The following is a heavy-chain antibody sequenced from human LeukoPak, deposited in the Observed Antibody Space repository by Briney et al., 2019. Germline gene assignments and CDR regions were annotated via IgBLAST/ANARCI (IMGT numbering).Heavy chain of an antibody. V-gene: IGHV3-21*01. CDR3: ARDTGSGHFDI. CDR2: ISSSSSYI. CDR1: GFTVSSNY. Sequence: GGSLRLSCAASGFTVSSNYMNWVRQAPGKGLEWVSSISSSSSYIYYADSVKGRFTISRDNAKNSLYLQMNSLRAEDTAVYYCARDTGSGHFDIWGQGTMVTVSS. D-gene: IGHD3-10*01. J-gene: IGHJ3*02.